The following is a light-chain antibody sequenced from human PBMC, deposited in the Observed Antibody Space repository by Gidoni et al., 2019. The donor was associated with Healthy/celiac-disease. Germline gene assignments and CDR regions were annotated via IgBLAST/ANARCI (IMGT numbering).Light chain of an antibody. CDR1: QSISSY. J-gene: IGKJ1*01. CDR3: QQSYSTPRT. CDR2: AAS. V-gene: IGKV1-39*01. Sequence: DITLTQPPSSLSASVGDRVTITCRASQSISSYLNWYQQKPGKAPKLLIYAASSLQSGVPSRFSGSGSGTDFTLTISSLQPEDFATYYCQQSYSTPRTFGQGTKVEIK.